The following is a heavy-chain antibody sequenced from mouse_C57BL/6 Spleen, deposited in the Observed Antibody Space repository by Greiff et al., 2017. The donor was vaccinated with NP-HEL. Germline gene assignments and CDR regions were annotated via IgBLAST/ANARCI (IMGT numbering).Heavy chain of an antibody. CDR1: GYTFTSYW. Sequence: QVQLQQPGAELVMPGASVKLSCKASGYTFTSYWMHWVKQRPGQGLEWIGEIDPSDSYTNYNQKFKGKSTLTVDKSSSTAYMQLSSLTSEDSAVYYCARDLYYGSSGMDYWGQGTSVTVSS. V-gene: IGHV1-69*01. CDR3: ARDLYYGSSGMDY. CDR2: IDPSDSYT. J-gene: IGHJ4*01. D-gene: IGHD1-1*01.